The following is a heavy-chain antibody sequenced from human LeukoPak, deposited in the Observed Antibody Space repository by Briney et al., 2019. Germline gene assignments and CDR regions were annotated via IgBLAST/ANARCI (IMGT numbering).Heavy chain of an antibody. Sequence: GGSLRLSCAASGFTFSDYYMSWIRQAPGKGLEWVSYISSSSYTNYADSVKGRFTISRDNAKNSLYLQMNSLRAEDTAVYYCARGGQYSSSSKSYYYYGMDVWGKGTTVTVSS. CDR2: ISSSSYT. V-gene: IGHV3-11*06. D-gene: IGHD6-13*01. J-gene: IGHJ6*04. CDR3: ARGGQYSSSSKSYYYYGMDV. CDR1: GFTFSDYY.